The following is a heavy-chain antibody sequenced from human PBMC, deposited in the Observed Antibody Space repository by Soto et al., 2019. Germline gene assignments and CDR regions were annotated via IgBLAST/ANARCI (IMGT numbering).Heavy chain of an antibody. CDR1: GYTFTSYG. CDR3: ARAPGFGELLYFDY. Sequence: GASVKVSCKASGYTFTSYGISWVRQAPGQGLEWMGWISAYNGNKKYAQKLQGRVTMTTDTSTSTAYMELRSLRSDDTAVYYCARAPGFGELLYFDYWGQGTLVTVSS. D-gene: IGHD3-10*01. J-gene: IGHJ4*02. CDR2: ISAYNGNK. V-gene: IGHV1-18*01.